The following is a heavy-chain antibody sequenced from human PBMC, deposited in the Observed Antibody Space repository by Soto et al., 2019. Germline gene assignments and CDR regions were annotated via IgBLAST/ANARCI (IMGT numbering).Heavy chain of an antibody. CDR3: ARDPRLRFLEYKPRGSVFDY. CDR2: IWYDGSNK. Sequence: GGSLRLSCAASGFTFSSYGMHWVRQAPGKGLEWVAVIWYDGSNKYYADSVKGRFTISRDNSKNTLYLQMNSLRAEDTAVYYCARDPRLRFLEYKPRGSVFDYWGQGTLVTVSS. CDR1: GFTFSSYG. D-gene: IGHD3-3*01. V-gene: IGHV3-33*01. J-gene: IGHJ4*02.